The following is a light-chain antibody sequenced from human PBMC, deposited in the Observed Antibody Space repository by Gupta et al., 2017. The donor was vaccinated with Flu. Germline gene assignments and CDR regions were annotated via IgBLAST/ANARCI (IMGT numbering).Light chain of an antibody. CDR2: SNN. J-gene: IGLJ3*02. Sequence: QSVLTQPPSASGTPGQRVTISCYGSSSNIGSNTVSWYQQVPGTAPKILIYSNNQRPSGFPDRFSGSKSGTSASLAISGLQSEDEADYYCAAGDDSLNGPVLGGGTKLTVL. CDR1: SSNIGSNT. V-gene: IGLV1-44*01. CDR3: AAGDDSLNGPV.